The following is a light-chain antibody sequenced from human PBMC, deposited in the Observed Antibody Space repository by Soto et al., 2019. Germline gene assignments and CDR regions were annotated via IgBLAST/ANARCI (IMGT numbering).Light chain of an antibody. CDR1: SSDVGGYNY. CDR2: EVS. CDR3: SSYTGSGTPG. Sequence: QSALTQPASVSGSPGQSITISCTGTSSDVGGYNYVSWYQHHPGKAPKLMIYEVSNRPSGVSNRFSGSKSGNTASLTISGLEAEDGADCYCSSYTGSGTPGFGGGSKVTVL. J-gene: IGLJ3*02. V-gene: IGLV2-14*01.